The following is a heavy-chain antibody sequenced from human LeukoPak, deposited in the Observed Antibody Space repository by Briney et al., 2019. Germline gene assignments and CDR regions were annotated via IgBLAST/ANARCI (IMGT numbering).Heavy chain of an antibody. CDR2: IYSKTDGGTT. CDR1: GFTFSNAW. CDR3: TTAFFGVVNDAFDI. D-gene: IGHD3-3*01. J-gene: IGHJ3*02. Sequence: PGGSLRLSCAASGFTFSNAWMNWVRQAPGKGLEWVCRIYSKTDGGTTDYAALVKGRFTISRDDSKNTLYLQMNRLRTEDTAVYYCTTAFFGVVNDAFDIWGPGTMVTVSS. V-gene: IGHV3-15*01.